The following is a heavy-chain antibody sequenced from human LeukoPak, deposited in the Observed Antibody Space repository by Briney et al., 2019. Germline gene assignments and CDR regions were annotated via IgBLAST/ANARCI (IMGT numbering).Heavy chain of an antibody. J-gene: IGHJ4*02. CDR2: IYYSGST. D-gene: IGHD3-10*01. CDR3: ARGYGSGSDFDY. Sequence: SETLSLTCTVSGGSISSYYWSWIRQPPGKGLEWIGYIYYSGSTNYNPSLKSRVTISVDTSKNQFSLKLSSVTAADTAVYYCARGYGSGSDFDYWGQGTLVTVSS. CDR1: GGSISSYY. V-gene: IGHV4-59*01.